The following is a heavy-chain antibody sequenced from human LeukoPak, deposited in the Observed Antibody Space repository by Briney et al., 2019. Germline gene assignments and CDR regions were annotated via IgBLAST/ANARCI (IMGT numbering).Heavy chain of an antibody. CDR3: AAGDIAAAGTVP. J-gene: IGHJ5*02. D-gene: IGHD6-13*01. CDR1: RFTLTSSA. Sequence: SVKVSCKASRFTLTSSAMQWVRQARGQRLEWIGWIVVGSGNTNYAQKFQERVTITRDMSTSTAYMELSSLRSEDTAVYYCAAGDIAAAGTVPWGQGTLVTVSS. CDR2: IVVGSGNT. V-gene: IGHV1-58*02.